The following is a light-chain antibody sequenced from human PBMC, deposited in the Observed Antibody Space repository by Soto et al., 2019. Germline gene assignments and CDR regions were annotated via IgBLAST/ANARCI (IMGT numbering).Light chain of an antibody. Sequence: QSVLPQPPSASGNPGQRVTISCSGSGSSIGTNTVNWYRQLPGTAPKLLIYGNNQRPSGVPDRFSGSKSGTSDSLAISGLQSEDEAEYYCAAWDGSLNNVLFGGGTKLTVL. CDR1: GSSIGTNT. V-gene: IGLV1-44*01. J-gene: IGLJ2*01. CDR2: GNN. CDR3: AAWDGSLNNVL.